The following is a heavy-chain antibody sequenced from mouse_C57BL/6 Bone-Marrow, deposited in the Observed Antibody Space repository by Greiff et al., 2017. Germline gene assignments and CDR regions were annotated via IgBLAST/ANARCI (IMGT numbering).Heavy chain of an antibody. V-gene: IGHV1-69*01. J-gene: IGHJ2*01. CDR2: IDPSDSYT. CDR3: ARGGFPYYFDY. CDR1: GYTFTSYW. Sequence: LKQPGAELVMPGASVKLSCKASGYTFTSYWMHWVKQRPGQGLEWIGEIDPSDSYTNYNQKFKGKSTLTVDKSSSTAYMQLSSLTSEDSAVYYCARGGFPYYFDYWGQGTTLTVSS.